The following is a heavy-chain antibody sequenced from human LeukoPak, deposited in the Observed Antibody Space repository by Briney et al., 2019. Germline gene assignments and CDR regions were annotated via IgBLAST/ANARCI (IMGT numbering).Heavy chain of an antibody. V-gene: IGHV5-51*01. CDR2: IYPGDSDA. CDR3: ERHFTMGKNFYYMDV. CDR1: GYSFTTNW. D-gene: IGHD3-10*01. J-gene: IGHJ6*03. Sequence: GESLKISCKGSGYSFTTNWIGWVRQMPGRGLEWMGIIYPGDSDARYSPSFQGQVTISADKSISTAYLQWSTLKASDTAIYYCERHFTMGKNFYYMDVWGKGTTVTVSS.